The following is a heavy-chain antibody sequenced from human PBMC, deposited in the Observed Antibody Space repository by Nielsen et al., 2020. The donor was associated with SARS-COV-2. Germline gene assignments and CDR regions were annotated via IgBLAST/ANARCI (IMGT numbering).Heavy chain of an antibody. CDR3: ARPFHSSSWYDPAFYI. V-gene: IGHV5-51*01. Sequence: GESLKISCKGSGYSFTSYWIGWVRQMPGKGLEWMGIIYPGDSDTRYSPSFQGQFTISADKSISTAYLQWSSLKASDTAMYYCARPFHSSSWYDPAFYIWGQGTMVTVSS. CDR1: GYSFTSYW. D-gene: IGHD6-13*01. CDR2: IYPGDSDT. J-gene: IGHJ3*02.